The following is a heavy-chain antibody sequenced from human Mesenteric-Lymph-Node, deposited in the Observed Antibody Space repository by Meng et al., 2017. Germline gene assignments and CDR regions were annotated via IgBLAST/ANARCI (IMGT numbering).Heavy chain of an antibody. V-gene: IGHV3-48*03. J-gene: IGHJ4*02. CDR2: ISSSGSTI. CDR1: GFTFSSYE. D-gene: IGHD5-12*01. Sequence: GESLKISCAASGFTFSSYEMNWVRQAPGKGLEWVSYISSSGSTIYYADSVKGRFTISRDNAKNSLYLQMNSLRAEDTAVYYCARPQRGYSGYDPFDYWGQGTLVTVSS. CDR3: ARPQRGYSGYDPFDY.